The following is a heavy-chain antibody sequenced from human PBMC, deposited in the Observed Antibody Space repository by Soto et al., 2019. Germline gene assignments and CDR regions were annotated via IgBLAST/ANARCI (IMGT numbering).Heavy chain of an antibody. CDR1: GGSISSSSYY. Sequence: QLQLQESGPGLVKPSETLSLTCTVSGGSISSSSYYWGWIRQPPGKGLEWIGSIYYSGSTYYNPSLKRRVTISVDTSKNQFSPKLSSVTAAGTAVYYCARHGGRRDYHMDVWGKGATVTVSS. J-gene: IGHJ6*03. CDR3: ARHGGRRDYHMDV. CDR2: IYYSGST. D-gene: IGHD3-16*01. V-gene: IGHV4-39*01.